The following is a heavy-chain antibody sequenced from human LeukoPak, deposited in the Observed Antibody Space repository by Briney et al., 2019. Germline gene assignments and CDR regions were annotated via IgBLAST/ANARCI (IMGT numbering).Heavy chain of an antibody. Sequence: ASVKVSCKVSGYTLTELSMRWVRQAPGKGIEWMGGFDPEDGETIYAKKFQGRVTMTEDTSTDTAYMELSSLRSEDTAVYYCATVGSGYSSSWYWFDPWGQGTLVTVSS. CDR2: FDPEDGET. V-gene: IGHV1-24*01. D-gene: IGHD6-13*01. J-gene: IGHJ5*02. CDR1: GYTLTELS. CDR3: ATVGSGYSSSWYWFDP.